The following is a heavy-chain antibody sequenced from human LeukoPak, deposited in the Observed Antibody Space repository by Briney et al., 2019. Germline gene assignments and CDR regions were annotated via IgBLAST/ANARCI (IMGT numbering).Heavy chain of an antibody. Sequence: ASVKVSCKTSGYNLPSSGVTWVRQAPGQGLEWMGWISAYSGHTNYAQQFQGRVAMTTDTSTSTAYMELGSLRSDDTAVYYCARIGKLASYSIDYWGQGTLVTVSS. D-gene: IGHD1-26*01. J-gene: IGHJ4*02. CDR3: ARIGKLASYSIDY. V-gene: IGHV1-18*01. CDR1: GYNLPSSG. CDR2: ISAYSGHT.